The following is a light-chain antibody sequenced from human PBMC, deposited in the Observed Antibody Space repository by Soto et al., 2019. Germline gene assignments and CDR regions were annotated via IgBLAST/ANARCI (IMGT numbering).Light chain of an antibody. CDR3: QVWDSSSDHPV. J-gene: IGLJ3*02. V-gene: IGLV2-14*01. Sequence: QSALTQPASVSGSPGQSITISCTGTSSDVGRYNYVSWYQQHPGRAPKLIIYEVSNRPSGVSDRFSGSKSGTVASLTISGLQAADEADYYCQVWDSSSDHPVFGGGTKVTVL. CDR1: SSDVGRYNY. CDR2: EVS.